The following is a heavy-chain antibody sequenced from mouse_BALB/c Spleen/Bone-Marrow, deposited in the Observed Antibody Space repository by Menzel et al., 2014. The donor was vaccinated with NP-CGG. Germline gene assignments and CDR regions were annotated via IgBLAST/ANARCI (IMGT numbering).Heavy chain of an antibody. D-gene: IGHD2-3*01. CDR1: GYTFSSYW. CDR3: ASWGYDGYFYAMDY. Sequence: QVQLKQSGAELMKPGASVKISCKATGYTFSSYWIEWVKQRPGHGLEWIGEISPGSDSTNYNEKFKGKATFTADTSSNTAYMQLNSLTSEDSAVYYCASWGYDGYFYAMDYWGQGTSVTVSS. CDR2: ISPGSDST. J-gene: IGHJ4*01. V-gene: IGHV1-9*01.